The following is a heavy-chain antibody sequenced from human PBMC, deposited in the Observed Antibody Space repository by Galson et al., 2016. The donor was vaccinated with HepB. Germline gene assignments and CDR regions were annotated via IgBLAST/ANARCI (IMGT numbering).Heavy chain of an antibody. CDR3: ARDPYYYDSSGYTRRYFDY. V-gene: IGHV3-30*04. D-gene: IGHD3-22*01. CDR1: RFTFSGYA. Sequence: SLRLSCAASRFTFSGYALHWVRQAPGKGLEWVAVISYDGSNTYYADSVKGRFTISRDNSKTTLYLQMNSLRAEDTAVYYCARDPYYYDSSGYTRRYFDYWGQGTLVTVSS. J-gene: IGHJ4*02. CDR2: ISYDGSNT.